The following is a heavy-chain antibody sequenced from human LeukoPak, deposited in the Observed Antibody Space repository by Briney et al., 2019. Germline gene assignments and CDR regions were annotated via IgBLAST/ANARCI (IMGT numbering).Heavy chain of an antibody. D-gene: IGHD5-24*01. CDR3: ATQPDRDGYKVWD. V-gene: IGHV3-48*02. CDR1: GFTFSSYS. CDR2: ISSSSSTI. Sequence: GGSLRLSCAASGFTFSSYSMNWVRQAPGKGLEWVSHISSSSSTIYYADSVKGRFTISRDNAKNSLYLQMNSLRDEDTAVYYCATQPDRDGYKVWDWGQGTLVTASS. J-gene: IGHJ4*02.